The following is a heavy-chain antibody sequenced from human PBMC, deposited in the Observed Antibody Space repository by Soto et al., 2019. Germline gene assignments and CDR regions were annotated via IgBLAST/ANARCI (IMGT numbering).Heavy chain of an antibody. CDR3: ARTGGMAV. CDR2: INHSGNT. Sequence: QVQLQQWGAGLLKPSETLSLTCAVYGGSFSGYYWSWIRQPPGKGLEWIGEINHSGNTNYNPSLKSRVTILVDTSKNQVSLKLSSVTAADTAVYYCARTGGMAVWGQGTTVTVSS. V-gene: IGHV4-34*01. J-gene: IGHJ6*02. CDR1: GGSFSGYY.